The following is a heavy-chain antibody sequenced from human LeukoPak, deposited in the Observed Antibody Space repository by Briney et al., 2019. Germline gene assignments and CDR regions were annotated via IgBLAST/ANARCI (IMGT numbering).Heavy chain of an antibody. V-gene: IGHV4-30-4*01. D-gene: IGHD4-17*01. CDR3: ASGTVTTYGVDY. CDR1: GGSISSGDYY. CDR2: IYYSGST. J-gene: IGHJ4*02. Sequence: PSETLSLTCTVSGGSISSGDYYWSWIRQPPGKGLEWIGYIYYSGSTYYNPSLKSRVTISVDTSKNQFSLKLSSVTAADTAVYYCASGTVTTYGVDYWGQGTLVTVSS.